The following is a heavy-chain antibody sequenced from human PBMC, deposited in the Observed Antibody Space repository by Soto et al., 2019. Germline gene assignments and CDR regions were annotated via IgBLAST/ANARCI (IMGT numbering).Heavy chain of an antibody. CDR2: IDSSGST. CDR3: ARGGQDFWSGPFDY. CDR1: GGSISNYF. D-gene: IGHD3-3*01. J-gene: IGHJ4*02. Sequence: PSETLSLTCTVSGGSISNYFCNWIRQPAGKGLEWIGRIDSSGSTNYNPSLKSRITMSADTSRNQFSLKLNSVTAADTAVYYCARGGQDFWSGPFDYWGQGALVT. V-gene: IGHV4-4*07.